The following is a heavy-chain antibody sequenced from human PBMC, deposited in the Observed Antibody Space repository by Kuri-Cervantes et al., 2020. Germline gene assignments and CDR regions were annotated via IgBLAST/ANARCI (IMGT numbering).Heavy chain of an antibody. CDR2: ISWDGGTT. CDR1: GFTFDDYT. Sequence: GESLKISCAASGFTFDDYTMHWVRQAPGKGLEWVSLISWDGGTTYYADSVKGRFTISRDNAKNSLYLQMNSLRAEDTAVYYCARAGIQLWEADFDYWGQGTLVTVSS. V-gene: IGHV3-43*01. D-gene: IGHD5-18*01. CDR3: ARAGIQLWEADFDY. J-gene: IGHJ4*02.